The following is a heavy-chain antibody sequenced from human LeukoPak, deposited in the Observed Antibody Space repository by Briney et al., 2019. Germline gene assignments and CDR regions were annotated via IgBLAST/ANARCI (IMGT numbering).Heavy chain of an antibody. D-gene: IGHD5-12*01. J-gene: IGHJ6*02. CDR1: GFTFTSSA. CDR2: IVGGRGNT. V-gene: IGHV1-58*02. CDR3: AADRGVATSHYYYGMDV. Sequence: SVKVSCKASGFTFTSSAMQWVRQPRGQRLEWIGWIVGGRGNTNYAQKFQERVTITRDMSTSTAYMELSSLRSEDTAVYYCAADRGVATSHYYYGMDVWGQGTTVTVSS.